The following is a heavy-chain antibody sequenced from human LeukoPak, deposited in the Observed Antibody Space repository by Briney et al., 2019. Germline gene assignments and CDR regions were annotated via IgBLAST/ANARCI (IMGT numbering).Heavy chain of an antibody. CDR3: VRGVGVSRFNYFDP. V-gene: IGHV3-21*01. D-gene: IGHD6-13*01. CDR1: GFSFSTYS. Sequence: GGSLRLSCVASGFSFSTYSMTWVRQAPGKGLEWVSAISSGSGSIYYADSVKGRFTISRDNSKNTLFLQMNSLRDDDTAVYYCVRGVGVSRFNYFDPWGQGTLVIVSS. J-gene: IGHJ5*02. CDR2: ISSGSGSI.